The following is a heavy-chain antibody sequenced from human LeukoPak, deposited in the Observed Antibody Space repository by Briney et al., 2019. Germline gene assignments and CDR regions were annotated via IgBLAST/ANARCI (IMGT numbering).Heavy chain of an antibody. J-gene: IGHJ4*02. CDR2: ISGSGGST. Sequence: GGSLRLSCAASGFTFSSYAMSWVRQAPGRGLEWVSAISGSGGSTYYADSVKGRFTISRDNSKNTLYLQMNSLRAEDTAVYYCAKALGGDYSSDYWGQGTLVTVSS. V-gene: IGHV3-23*01. CDR3: AKALGGDYSSDY. CDR1: GFTFSSYA. D-gene: IGHD6-13*01.